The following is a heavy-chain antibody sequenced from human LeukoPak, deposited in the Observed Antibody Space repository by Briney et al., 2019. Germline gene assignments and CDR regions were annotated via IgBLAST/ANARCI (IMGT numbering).Heavy chain of an antibody. CDR1: GGTFSSYA. CDR2: IIPIFGTA. Sequence: ASVKVSCKASGGTFSSYAISWVRQAPGQGLEWMGGIIPIFGTANYAQKFQGRVTITTDESTTTAYMELSSLRSADTAVYYCASGAIQLWLRGNWFDPWGQGTLVTVSS. CDR3: ASGAIQLWLRGNWFDP. V-gene: IGHV1-69*05. D-gene: IGHD5-18*01. J-gene: IGHJ5*02.